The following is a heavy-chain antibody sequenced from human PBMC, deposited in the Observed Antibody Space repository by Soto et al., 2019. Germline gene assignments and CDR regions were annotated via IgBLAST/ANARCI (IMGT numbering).Heavy chain of an antibody. CDR1: GGTFSSYT. Sequence: SVKVSCKASGGTFSSYTISWVRQAPGQGLEWMGRIIPILGIANYAQKFQGRVTITADKSTSTAYMELSSLRSEDTAVYYCARDRYYDSSGYYYDSPRDYWGQGTLVTV. CDR2: IIPILGIA. CDR3: ARDRYYDSSGYYYDSPRDY. D-gene: IGHD3-22*01. J-gene: IGHJ4*02. V-gene: IGHV1-69*04.